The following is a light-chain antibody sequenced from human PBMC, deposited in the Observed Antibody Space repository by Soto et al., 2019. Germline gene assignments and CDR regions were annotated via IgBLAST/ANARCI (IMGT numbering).Light chain of an antibody. CDR1: QSVSSY. V-gene: IGKV3-11*01. CDR2: DAS. Sequence: EIVLTQSPATPSLSPGERATLSCRASQSVSSYLAWYQQKPGQAPRLLIYDASNRATGIPARFSGSGSGTDFTLTISSLEPEDFAVYYCQQRSNRRTFGQGTKLEIK. J-gene: IGKJ2*01. CDR3: QQRSNRRT.